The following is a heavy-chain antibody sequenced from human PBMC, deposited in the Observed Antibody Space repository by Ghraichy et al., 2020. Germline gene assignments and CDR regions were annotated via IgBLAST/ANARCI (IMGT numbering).Heavy chain of an antibody. CDR3: ARDRWKYGMDV. D-gene: IGHD1-1*01. CDR2: IYYSEST. V-gene: IGHV4-61*01. CDR1: GGSVSSGSYY. J-gene: IGHJ6*02. Sequence: SETLSLTCTVSGGSVSSGSYYWSWIRQPPGKGLEWFGYIYYSESTNYNPSLKSRVTISVDTSKNQFSLKLSSVTAADTAVYYCARDRWKYGMDVWGQGTTVTGAS.